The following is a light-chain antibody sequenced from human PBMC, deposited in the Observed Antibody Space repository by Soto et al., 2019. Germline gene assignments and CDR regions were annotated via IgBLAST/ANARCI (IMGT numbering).Light chain of an antibody. CDR2: GAS. CDR1: QSFRGNY. J-gene: IGKJ5*01. Sequence: EIVLTQSPGTLSLSPGERATLSCRASQSFRGNYLAWYQQKPGQAPRLLVYGASSRATGIPDRFSGSGSGTNFTLTISRLEPEDFAVYYCQQHGGSPITFGQGTRLEIK. CDR3: QQHGGSPIT. V-gene: IGKV3-20*01.